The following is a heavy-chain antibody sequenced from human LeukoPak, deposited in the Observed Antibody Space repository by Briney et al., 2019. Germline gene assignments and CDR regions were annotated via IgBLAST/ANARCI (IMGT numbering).Heavy chain of an antibody. Sequence: SETLSLTCSVSGGSLSNYYWSWVRQPPGKGLEWIGYIFYSGTTNYNPSLKSRVTISVDTSKNQLSLKLNSVTAAGTAVYYCARELYGSGSYSAFDVWGQGALVTVSS. CDR3: ARELYGSGSYSAFDV. D-gene: IGHD3-10*01. CDR1: GGSLSNYY. V-gene: IGHV4-59*01. CDR2: IFYSGTT. J-gene: IGHJ3*01.